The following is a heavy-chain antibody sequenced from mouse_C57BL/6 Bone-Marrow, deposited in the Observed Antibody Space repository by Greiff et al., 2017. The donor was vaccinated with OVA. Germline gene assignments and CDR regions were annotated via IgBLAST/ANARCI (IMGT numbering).Heavy chain of an antibody. CDR1: GYAFSSYW. CDR3: AREGGPYYYGSRWYFDV. Sequence: VQLQQSGAELVKPGASVKISCKASGYAFSSYWMNWVKQRPGKGLEWIGQIYPGDGDTNYNGKFKGKATLTADKSSSTAYMQLSSLTSEDSAVYFCAREGGPYYYGSRWYFDVWGTGTTVTVSS. V-gene: IGHV1-80*01. D-gene: IGHD1-1*01. J-gene: IGHJ1*03. CDR2: IYPGDGDT.